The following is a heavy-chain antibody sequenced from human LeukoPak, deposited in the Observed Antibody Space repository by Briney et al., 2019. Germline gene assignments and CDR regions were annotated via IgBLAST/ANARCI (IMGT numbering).Heavy chain of an antibody. J-gene: IGHJ3*02. CDR3: AGEVGGSDAFDI. Sequence: SETLSLTGTVSGGSISSYYWSWIRQPAGRGLEWIGRIYTSGSTNSNPSLKSRLTVSVDTSNNQFSLRLSSVTAADTAVYYCAGEVGGSDAFDIWGQGTMVTVSS. V-gene: IGHV4-4*07. CDR2: IYTSGST. D-gene: IGHD1-26*01. CDR1: GGSISSYY.